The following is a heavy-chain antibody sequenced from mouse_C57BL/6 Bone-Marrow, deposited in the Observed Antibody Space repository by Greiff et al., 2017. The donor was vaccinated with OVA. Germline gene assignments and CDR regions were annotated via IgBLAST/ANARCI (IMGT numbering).Heavy chain of an antibody. Sequence: QVQLQQSGPELVKPGASVKISCKASGYAFSSSWMNWVQQRPGKGLEWIGRIYPGDGDTNYNGKFKGKSTLTADKSTSTAYMQLSSLTSEDSAVYLCAKGSIYYYGSGYGYWGQGTTLTVSS. CDR2: IYPGDGDT. D-gene: IGHD1-1*01. J-gene: IGHJ2*01. V-gene: IGHV1-82*01. CDR3: AKGSIYYYGSGYGY. CDR1: GYAFSSSW.